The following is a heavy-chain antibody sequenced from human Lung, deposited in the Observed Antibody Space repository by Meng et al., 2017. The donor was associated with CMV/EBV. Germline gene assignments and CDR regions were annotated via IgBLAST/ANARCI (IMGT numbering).Heavy chain of an antibody. V-gene: IGHV3-23*01. CDR3: AKGAAGAGFDP. J-gene: IGHJ5*02. D-gene: IGHD6-13*01. Sequence: GEXXTISCAASGFTFSSYAMSWVRQAPGKGLEWVSAISGSGGSTYYADSVKGRFTISRDNSKNTLYLQMNSLRAEDTAVYYCAKGAAGAGFDPWGQGTLVTVSS. CDR1: GFTFSSYA. CDR2: ISGSGGST.